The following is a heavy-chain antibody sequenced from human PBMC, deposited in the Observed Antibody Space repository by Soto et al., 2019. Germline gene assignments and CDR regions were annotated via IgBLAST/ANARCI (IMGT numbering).Heavy chain of an antibody. D-gene: IGHD6-6*01. V-gene: IGHV1-24*01. CDR1: GYTLTELS. CDR2: FDPEDGET. Sequence: GASVKFSCKVSGYTLTELSMHWVRQAPGKGLEWMGGFDPEDGETIYAQKFQGRVTMTEDTSTDTAYMELSSLRSEDTAVYYCATDRRGRSSIYYYYYGMDVWGQGTTVTVSS. CDR3: ATDRRGRSSIYYYYYGMDV. J-gene: IGHJ6*02.